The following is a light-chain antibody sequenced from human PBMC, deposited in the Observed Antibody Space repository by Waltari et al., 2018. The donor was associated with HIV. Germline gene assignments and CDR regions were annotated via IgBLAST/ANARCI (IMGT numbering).Light chain of an antibody. V-gene: IGLV3-1*01. Sequence: SYELTQPPSLSVSPGQTASIPCSGNKLDNQYVCWYHQRPGQSPVLVIYQDTKLPSDIPERFSGSSSGDTATLTISETQTVDEGDYYCQAWDSTVAVFGGGTRLTVL. CDR3: QAWDSTVAV. J-gene: IGLJ2*01. CDR1: KLDNQY. CDR2: QDT.